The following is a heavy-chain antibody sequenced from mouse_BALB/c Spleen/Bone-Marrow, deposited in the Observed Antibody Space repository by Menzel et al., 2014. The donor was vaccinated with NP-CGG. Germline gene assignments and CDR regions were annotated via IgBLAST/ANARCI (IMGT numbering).Heavy chain of an antibody. CDR2: IYPGNVNS. V-gene: IGHV1S56*01. Sequence: QVQLQQSGPDLVKPGASVRISCKASGYIFTSYYIHWVKQRPGQGLVWIGWIYPGNVNSNYNEKFKGKATLTADKSSSTAYMQLSSLTSEDSAVYFCARGDYDGAWFTYWGQGTLVTVSA. CDR3: ARGDYDGAWFTY. D-gene: IGHD2-4*01. CDR1: GYIFTSYY. J-gene: IGHJ3*01.